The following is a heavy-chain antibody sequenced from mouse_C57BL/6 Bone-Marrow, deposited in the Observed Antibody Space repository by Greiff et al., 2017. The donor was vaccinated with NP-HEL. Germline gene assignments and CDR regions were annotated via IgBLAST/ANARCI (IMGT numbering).Heavy chain of an antibody. V-gene: IGHV5-4*01. CDR3: ARDSLITPFAD. CDR1: GFTFSSYA. D-gene: IGHD1-1*01. CDR2: ISDGGSYT. J-gene: IGHJ3*01. Sequence: EVKLVESGGGLVKPGGSLKLSCAASGFTFSSYAMSWVRQTPEKRLEWVATISDGGSYTYYPDNVKGRFTISRDNAKNNLYLQMSHLKSEDTAMYYCARDSLITPFADWGQGTLVTVSA.